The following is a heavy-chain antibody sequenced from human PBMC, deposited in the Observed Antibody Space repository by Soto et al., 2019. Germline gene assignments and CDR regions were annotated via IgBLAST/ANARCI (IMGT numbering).Heavy chain of an antibody. D-gene: IGHD3-10*01. CDR3: ATSAVRGPLDY. CDR2: IYPGDSDT. Sequence: GESLKISCKGSGYSFARYWMAWVRQMPGKGLEWMGIIYPGDSDTRYSPSFQGQVTISADKSISTAYLQWSSLKASDTAMYFCATSAVRGPLDYWGQGTLVTVSS. CDR1: GYSFARYW. J-gene: IGHJ4*02. V-gene: IGHV5-51*01.